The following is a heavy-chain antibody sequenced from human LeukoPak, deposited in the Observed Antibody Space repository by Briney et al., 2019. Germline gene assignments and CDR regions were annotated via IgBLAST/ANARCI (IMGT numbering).Heavy chain of an antibody. CDR3: ARVVVVPAASPSTGYYYYYMDV. CDR2: ISAYNGNT. J-gene: IGHJ6*03. CDR1: GYTFTSYG. Sequence: ASVKVSCKASGYTFTSYGISWVRQAPGQGLEWMGWISAYNGNTNYAQKLQGGVTMTTDTSTSTAYMELRSLRSDDTAVYYCARVVVVPAASPSTGYYYYYMDVWGKGTTVTVSS. V-gene: IGHV1-18*01. D-gene: IGHD2-2*01.